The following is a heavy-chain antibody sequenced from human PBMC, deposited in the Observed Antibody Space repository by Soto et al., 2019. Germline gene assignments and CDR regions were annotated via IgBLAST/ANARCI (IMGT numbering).Heavy chain of an antibody. CDR3: ARDIVVVVAATPVMDV. J-gene: IGHJ6*02. Sequence: QVQLVQSGAEVKKPGSSVKVSCKASGGTFSSYTISWVRQAPGQGLEWMGRIIPILGIATYAQKFQGRVTITADKSTSTAYMELSSLRSEDTAVYYCARDIVVVVAATPVMDVWGQGTTVTVSS. V-gene: IGHV1-69*08. D-gene: IGHD2-15*01. CDR2: IIPILGIA. CDR1: GGTFSSYT.